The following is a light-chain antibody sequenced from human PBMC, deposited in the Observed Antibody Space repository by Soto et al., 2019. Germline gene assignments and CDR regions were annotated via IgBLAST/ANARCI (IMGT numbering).Light chain of an antibody. J-gene: IGLJ1*01. Sequence: QSVLTQPRSVSGSPGQSVAISCAGTSSDVGGYNYVSWYQQHPGKAPKLIIYDVTKRPSGVPDRFSGSKSGNTASLTISGLRAEDEADYYCYSYAGSYTLYVFGTGTKVTVL. CDR3: YSYAGSYTLYV. CDR1: SSDVGGYNY. V-gene: IGLV2-11*01. CDR2: DVT.